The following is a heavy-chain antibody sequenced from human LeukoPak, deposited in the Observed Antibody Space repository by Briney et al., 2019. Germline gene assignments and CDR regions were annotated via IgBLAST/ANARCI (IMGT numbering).Heavy chain of an antibody. J-gene: IGHJ5*02. D-gene: IGHD6-6*01. V-gene: IGHV3-30-3*01. CDR3: ARDSRSIAARHNWFDP. CDR2: ISYDGSNK. CDR1: GFTFGSYA. Sequence: GRSLRLSCAASGFTFGSYAMHWVRQAPGKGLEWVAVISYDGSNKYYADSVKGRFTISRDNSKNTLYLQMNSLRAEDTAVYYCARDSRSIAARHNWFDPWGQGTLVTVSS.